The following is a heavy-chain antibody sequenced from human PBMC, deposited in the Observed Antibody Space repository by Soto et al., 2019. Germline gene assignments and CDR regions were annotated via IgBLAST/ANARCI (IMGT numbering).Heavy chain of an antibody. J-gene: IGHJ5*02. V-gene: IGHV1-69*01. CDR3: ARSYHSGTYGCFDT. Sequence: QIHLVQSGAEVRKPGSSVQVSCKASGGGFSSYAVNWVRQAPGQGLEWMGGVIPLFDTRSYAQKFQGRLTITSDESTTTAYMELNSLTSDDTAIYYCARSYHSGTYGCFDTWGQGTLVTVSS. CDR2: VIPLFDTR. D-gene: IGHD3-10*01. CDR1: GGGFSSYA.